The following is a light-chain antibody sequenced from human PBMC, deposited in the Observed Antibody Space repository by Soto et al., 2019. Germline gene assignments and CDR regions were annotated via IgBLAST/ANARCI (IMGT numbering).Light chain of an antibody. J-gene: IGKJ5*01. CDR1: QGVGNKY. Sequence: EIALTQSPGTLSLYPGERATLSCRASQGVGNKYLAWYQQRPGQAPSLLIYAAFSRPTGLPDRFMCSGSGKDFTLTISRLEPAHFAVYYCQQYTNAHGITFGQGTRLEIK. V-gene: IGKV3-20*01. CDR3: QQYTNAHGIT. CDR2: AAF.